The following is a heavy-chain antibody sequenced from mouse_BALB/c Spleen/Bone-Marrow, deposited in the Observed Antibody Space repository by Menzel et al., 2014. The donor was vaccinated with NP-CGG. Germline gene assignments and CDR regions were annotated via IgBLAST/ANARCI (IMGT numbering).Heavy chain of an antibody. J-gene: IGHJ4*01. CDR3: ARXEEPHYGXPCAMDY. D-gene: IGHD1-2*01. CDR1: GYTFXEYI. CDR2: FYPGSGSI. Sequence: QXQQSGAGLVKPGASVKLSCKASGYTFXEYIIHWVEQRSGQGLEWIGWFYPGSGSIKYNEKFKDKATLTADKSSSTVYMELSRLTSEDSAVYFCARXEEPHYGXPCAMDYWGQXTSVTXSS. V-gene: IGHV1-62-2*01.